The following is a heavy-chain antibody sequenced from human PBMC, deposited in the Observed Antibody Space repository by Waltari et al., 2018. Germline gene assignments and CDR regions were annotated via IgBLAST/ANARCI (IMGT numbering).Heavy chain of an antibody. Sequence: QVQLVQSGAEVKKPGASVKVSCKASGYTFTAYFLHWLRQAPGQGLEWIGWINPHAVITVYAQNFRDRVTVTMDTSISTAYMELNGLRSDDTAIYYCARSVAVTTFGRQFDPWGQGTLVTVSS. V-gene: IGHV1-2*02. CDR3: ARSVAVTTFGRQFDP. J-gene: IGHJ5*02. D-gene: IGHD4-17*01. CDR2: INPHAVIT. CDR1: GYTFTAYF.